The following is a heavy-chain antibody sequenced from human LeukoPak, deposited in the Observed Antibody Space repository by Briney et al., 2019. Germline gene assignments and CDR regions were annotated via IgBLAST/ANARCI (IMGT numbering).Heavy chain of an antibody. Sequence: GGSLRLSCAGSGSPFSIYGMNWVRQAPGKGREWVANIKQDGSEKYYVDSVKGRFTISRDNAKNSLYLQMNSLRAEDTAVYYCARLAYYYYYMDVWGKGTTVTVSS. J-gene: IGHJ6*03. CDR1: GSPFSIYG. CDR2: IKQDGSEK. V-gene: IGHV3-7*01. CDR3: ARLAYYYYYMDV. D-gene: IGHD5-12*01.